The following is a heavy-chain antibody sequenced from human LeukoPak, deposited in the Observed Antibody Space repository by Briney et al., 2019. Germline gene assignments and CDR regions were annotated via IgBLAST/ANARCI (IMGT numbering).Heavy chain of an antibody. D-gene: IGHD6-25*01. CDR2: IYHSGNT. CDR3: ARDGSRSSGEFDP. CDR1: GYSISSGYY. J-gene: IGHJ5*02. V-gene: IGHV4-38-2*02. Sequence: SETLSLTCTVSGYSISSGYYWAWIRQPPGKGLQWIGNIYHSGNTYYNPSLKSRVTISVDTSKNQFSLKLSSVTAADTAVYYCARDGSRSSGEFDPWGQGTLVTVSS.